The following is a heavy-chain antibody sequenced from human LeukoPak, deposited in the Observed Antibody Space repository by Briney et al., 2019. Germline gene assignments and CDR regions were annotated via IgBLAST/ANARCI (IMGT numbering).Heavy chain of an antibody. D-gene: IGHD3-10*01. CDR1: GFTFSSYS. V-gene: IGHV3-21*01. CDR2: ISSSSSSYI. J-gene: IGHJ4*02. CDR3: ASDLWFGLFDY. Sequence: PGGSLRLSCAASGFTFSSYSMNWVRQAPGKGLEWVSSISSSSSSYIYYADSVKGRFTISRDNAKNSLYLQMNRLRAEDTAVYYCASDLWFGLFDYWGQGTLVTVSS.